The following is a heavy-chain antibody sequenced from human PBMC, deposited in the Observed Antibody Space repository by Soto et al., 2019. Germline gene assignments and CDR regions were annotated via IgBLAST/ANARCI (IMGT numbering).Heavy chain of an antibody. CDR2: IYTSGST. CDR3: ARDRSGYCSGGSCYYFDY. D-gene: IGHD2-15*01. V-gene: IGHV4-4*07. Sequence: PSETLSLTCTVSGGSISSYYWSWIRQPAGKGLEWIGRIYTSGSTNYNPSLKSRVTMSVDTSKNQFSLKLSSVTAADTAVYYCARDRSGYCSGGSCYYFDYWGQGTLVTVS. CDR1: GGSISSYY. J-gene: IGHJ4*02.